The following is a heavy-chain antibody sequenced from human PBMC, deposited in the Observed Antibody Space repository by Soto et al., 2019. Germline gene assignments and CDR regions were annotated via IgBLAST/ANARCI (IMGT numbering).Heavy chain of an antibody. J-gene: IGHJ4*02. CDR3: ARGHDGVVAATPGVDY. Sequence: QVQLQESGPGLVKPSQTLSLTCTVSGGSISSGGYYWSWIRQHPGKVLEWIGYIYYSGSTYHNPSIKSRVTISVDKSKNQFSLTLSSVTAADTAVYYCARGHDGVVAATPGVDYWGQGTLVTVSS. CDR1: GGSISSGGYY. D-gene: IGHD2-15*01. V-gene: IGHV4-31*03. CDR2: IYYSGST.